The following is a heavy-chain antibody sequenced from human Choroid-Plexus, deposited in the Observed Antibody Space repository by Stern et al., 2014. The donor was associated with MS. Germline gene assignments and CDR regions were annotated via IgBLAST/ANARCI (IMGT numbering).Heavy chain of an antibody. CDR2: VSYDVSNK. CDR1: GFTFGSCA. Sequence: VQLVESGGGVVQPGRPLRLSCVASGFTFGSCAMHWVRQAPGKGLEGVAGVSYDVSNKYYADSVNGRFTISRDNSQNTLYIQMSSLRPEDTAVYYCAKDRQYLTYFFDHWGQGSLVTVSS. J-gene: IGHJ5*02. V-gene: IGHV3-30*18. D-gene: IGHD2/OR15-2a*01. CDR3: AKDRQYLTYFFDH.